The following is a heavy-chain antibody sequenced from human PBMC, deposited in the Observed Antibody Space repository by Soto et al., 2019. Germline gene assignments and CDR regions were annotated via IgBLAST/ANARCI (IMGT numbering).Heavy chain of an antibody. V-gene: IGHV4-39*01. CDR1: GGSISSSSYY. D-gene: IGHD3-16*01. J-gene: IGHJ4*02. CDR3: ARLWGYYFDY. Sequence: QLQLQESGPGLVKPSETLSLTCTVSGGSISSSSYYWGWIRQPPGKRLEWIGSIYYSGSTYYNPSLKSRVTISVDTSKNQFSLKLSSVTAADTAVYYCARLWGYYFDYWGQGTLVTVSS. CDR2: IYYSGST.